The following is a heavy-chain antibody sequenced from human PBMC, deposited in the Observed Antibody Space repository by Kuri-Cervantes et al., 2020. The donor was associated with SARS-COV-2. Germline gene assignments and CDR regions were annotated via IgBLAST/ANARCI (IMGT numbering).Heavy chain of an antibody. Sequence: SETLSLTCAVYGGSFSGYYWSWIRQPPGKGLEWIGEINHRGSTNYNPSLKSRVTISVDTSKNQFSLKLSSVTAADTAAYYCARTDNSGYSYYFDYWGQGTLVTVSS. CDR3: ARTDNSGYSYYFDY. D-gene: IGHD3-22*01. V-gene: IGHV4-34*01. CDR1: GGSFSGYY. CDR2: INHRGST. J-gene: IGHJ4*02.